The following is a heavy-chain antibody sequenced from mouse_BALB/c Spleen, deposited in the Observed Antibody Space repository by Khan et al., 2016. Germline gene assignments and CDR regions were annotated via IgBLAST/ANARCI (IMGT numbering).Heavy chain of an antibody. J-gene: IGHJ4*01. CDR1: GYSITSDYA. CDR2: IAYSGST. D-gene: IGHD2-5*01. V-gene: IGHV3-2*02. CDR3: ARWDYSNYAVDF. Sequence: VPLQESGPGLVKPSQSLSLTCTVTGYSITSDYAWNWIRQFPGNKLEWMGYIAYSGSTNYNPSLQSRIYISRDTSKNQFFLQLNSVTTEDRATYYCARWDYSNYAVDFWGQGTSVTVSS.